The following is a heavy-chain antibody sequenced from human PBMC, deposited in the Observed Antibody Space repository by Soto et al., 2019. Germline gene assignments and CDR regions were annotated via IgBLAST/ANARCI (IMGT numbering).Heavy chain of an antibody. J-gene: IGHJ3*02. Sequence: GGSLRLSCAASGFTVSSNYMSWVRQAPGKGLEWVSVIYSGGSTYYADSVKGRFTISRHNSKNTLYLQMNSLRAEDTAVYYCARVPRVGATTPYDAFDIWGQGTMVTVSS. V-gene: IGHV3-66*01. CDR2: IYSGGST. CDR3: ARVPRVGATTPYDAFDI. D-gene: IGHD1-26*01. CDR1: GFTVSSNY.